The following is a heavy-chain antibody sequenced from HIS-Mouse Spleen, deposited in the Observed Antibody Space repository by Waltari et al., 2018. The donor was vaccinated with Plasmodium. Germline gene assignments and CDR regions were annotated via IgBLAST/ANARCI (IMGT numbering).Heavy chain of an antibody. CDR1: GGSISSGGYY. CDR3: ARSIAATVTFYFDY. CDR2: IYYSGGT. D-gene: IGHD6-13*01. Sequence: QVQLQESGPGLVKPSQTLSLTCTVSGGSISSGGYYWSWIRQHPGKGLEWIGYIYYSGGTYYNPSLKSRVTISVDTSKNQFSRKLSSVTAADTAVYYCARSIAATVTFYFDYWGQGTLVTVSS. J-gene: IGHJ4*02. V-gene: IGHV4-31*03.